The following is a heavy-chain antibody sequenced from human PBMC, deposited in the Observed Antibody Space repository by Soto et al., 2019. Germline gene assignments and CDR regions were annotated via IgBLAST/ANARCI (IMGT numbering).Heavy chain of an antibody. CDR3: AKTLRRTTVTTLDY. CDR2: ISGSGGST. J-gene: IGHJ4*02. Sequence: GGSLRLSCAASGFTFSSYAMSWVRQAPGKGLEWVSAISGSGGSTYYADSVKGRFTISRDNSKNTLYLQMNSLRAEDTAVYYCAKTLRRTTVTTLDYWGQGTLVTVSS. CDR1: GFTFSSYA. V-gene: IGHV3-23*01. D-gene: IGHD4-4*01.